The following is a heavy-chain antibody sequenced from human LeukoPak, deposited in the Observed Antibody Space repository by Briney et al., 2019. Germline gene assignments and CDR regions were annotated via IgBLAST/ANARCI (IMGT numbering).Heavy chain of an antibody. CDR2: IYSGGST. CDR1: GFTVSTSY. Sequence: PGGSLRLSCAASGFTVSTSYMSWVRQAPGKGLEWVSVIYSGGSTYYADSVKGRFTISRDNSKNTLYLQMNSLRAEDTAVYYCARVRWLSGRPSDYWGQGTLVTVSS. V-gene: IGHV3-53*01. D-gene: IGHD6-19*01. CDR3: ARVRWLSGRPSDY. J-gene: IGHJ4*02.